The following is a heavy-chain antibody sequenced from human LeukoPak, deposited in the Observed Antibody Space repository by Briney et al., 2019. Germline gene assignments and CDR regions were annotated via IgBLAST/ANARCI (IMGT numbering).Heavy chain of an antibody. CDR2: INHSGST. CDR1: GGSFSGYY. CDR3: ARGLSAAPYYYDSSGYYPDY. V-gene: IGHV4-34*01. Sequence: SETLSLTCAVYGGSFSGYYWSWIRQPPGKGLEWIGEINHSGSTNYNPSLKSRVTISVDTSKNQFSLKLSSVTAADTAVYYCARGLSAAPYYYDSSGYYPDYWGQGTLVTVSS. J-gene: IGHJ4*02. D-gene: IGHD3-22*01.